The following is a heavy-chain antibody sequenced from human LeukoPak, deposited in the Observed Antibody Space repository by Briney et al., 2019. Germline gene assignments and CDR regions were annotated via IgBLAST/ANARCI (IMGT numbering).Heavy chain of an antibody. CDR3: ARSGIAAATPYSYYYYYMDV. V-gene: IGHV4-39*07. CDR2: IYYSGST. D-gene: IGHD6-13*01. CDR1: GGSISSSSYY. J-gene: IGHJ6*03. Sequence: PSETLSLTCTVSGGSISSSSYYWGWIRQPPGKGLEWIGSIYYSGSTYYNPSLKSRVTISVDTSKNQFSLKLSSVTAADTAVYYCARSGIAAATPYSYYYYYMDVWGKGTTVTVSS.